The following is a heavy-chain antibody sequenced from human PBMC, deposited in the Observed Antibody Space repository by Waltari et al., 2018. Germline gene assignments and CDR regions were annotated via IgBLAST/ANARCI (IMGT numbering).Heavy chain of an antibody. D-gene: IGHD3-10*01. Sequence: EVQLLESGGGLVQPGGSLSLSCAASGFTFSSYAMSWVRQAPGKGLEWVSAISGSGGSTYYADSVKGRFTSSRDKSKNMLYLRMNRMRAEETAVYYCAKASRGYYGSGSLDYWGQGTRVTVSS. V-gene: IGHV3-23*01. CDR2: ISGSGGST. CDR1: GFTFSSYA. CDR3: AKASRGYYGSGSLDY. J-gene: IGHJ4*02.